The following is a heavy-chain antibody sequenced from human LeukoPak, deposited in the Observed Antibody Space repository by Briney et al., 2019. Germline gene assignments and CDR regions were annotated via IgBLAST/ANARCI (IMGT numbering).Heavy chain of an antibody. Sequence: GGSLRLSCAASGFRLSDYDMNWVRQAPGKGLEWVSSISTGSRYIYYAHSVKGRFTISRDDAKNSLYLQMDYLRAEDTAVYYCARADCSGSTCYSRRSWFDPWGQGTLVTVSS. CDR3: ARADCSGSTCYSRRSWFDP. CDR2: ISTGSRYI. D-gene: IGHD2-2*01. J-gene: IGHJ5*02. V-gene: IGHV3-21*01. CDR1: GFRLSDYD.